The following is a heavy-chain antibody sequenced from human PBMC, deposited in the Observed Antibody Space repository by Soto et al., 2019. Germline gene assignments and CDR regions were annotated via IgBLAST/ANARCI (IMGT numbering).Heavy chain of an antibody. CDR1: GFTFSTYA. V-gene: IGHV3-23*01. CDR2: ISGSGGST. D-gene: IGHD5-18*01. Sequence: PGGSLSLSCAASGFTFSTYAMSWVRQAPGKGLEWVSSISGSGGSTYYADSVRGRFTISRDNAKNTLYLQMNSLRAEDTALYFCANGYEGGYHYHMDVWGKGTTVTVSS. CDR3: ANGYEGGYHYHMDV. J-gene: IGHJ6*03.